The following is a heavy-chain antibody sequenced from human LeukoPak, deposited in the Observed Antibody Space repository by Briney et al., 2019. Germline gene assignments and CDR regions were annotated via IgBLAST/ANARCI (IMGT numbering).Heavy chain of an antibody. D-gene: IGHD6-19*01. CDR1: GFTFSSYA. J-gene: IGHJ4*02. V-gene: IGHV3-23*01. CDR2: ISGSGGST. Sequence: PGGSLRLPCAASGFTFSSYAMSWFRQAPGKGLEWVSAISGSGGSTYYADSVKGRFTISRDNSKNTLYLQMNSLRAEDTAVYYCARLHLPGIAVAGTGYWGQGTLVTVSS. CDR3: ARLHLPGIAVAGTGY.